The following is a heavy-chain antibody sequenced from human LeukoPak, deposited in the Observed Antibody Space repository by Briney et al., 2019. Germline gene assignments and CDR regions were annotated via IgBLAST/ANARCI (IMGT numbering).Heavy chain of an antibody. Sequence: GASLQISCKGSGSIFTSYWIGWVRQLPGKGLEWMGIIYPGDSDTRYSPSFQGQVTISADKSISTAYLQWSSLKASDTAMYYCARQPVLRSYYYMDVWGKGTTVTVS. V-gene: IGHV5-51*01. CDR1: GSIFTSYW. CDR3: ARQPVLRSYYYMDV. D-gene: IGHD2-15*01. CDR2: IYPGDSDT. J-gene: IGHJ6*03.